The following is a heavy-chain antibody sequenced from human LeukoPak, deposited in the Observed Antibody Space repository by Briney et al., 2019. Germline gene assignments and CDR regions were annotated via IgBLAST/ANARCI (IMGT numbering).Heavy chain of an antibody. CDR3: AKDDGSATMGFDS. CDR1: GGTFSNYA. D-gene: IGHD1-26*01. CDR2: IIPIFRTT. V-gene: IGHV1-69*05. Sequence: SVKVSCKASGGTFSNYAFSWVRQAPGQGLEWMGGIIPIFRTTNYAEQFQGRVTITTDESTNTAYLNLSSLRSEDTAVYYCAKDDGSATMGFDSWGQGTLVSVSS. J-gene: IGHJ5*01.